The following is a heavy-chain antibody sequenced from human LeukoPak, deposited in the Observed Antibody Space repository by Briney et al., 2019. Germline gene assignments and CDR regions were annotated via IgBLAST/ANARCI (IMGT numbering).Heavy chain of an antibody. J-gene: IGHJ5*02. Sequence: PSETLSLTCAVYGGSFSGYYWSWIRQPPGKGLEWIGEINHSGSTNYNPSLKSRVTISVDTSKNQLSLKLSSVTAADTAVYYCARRMHLLWFGRGWFDPWGQGTLVTVSS. CDR1: GGSFSGYY. CDR3: ARRMHLLWFGRGWFDP. D-gene: IGHD3-10*01. CDR2: INHSGST. V-gene: IGHV4-34*01.